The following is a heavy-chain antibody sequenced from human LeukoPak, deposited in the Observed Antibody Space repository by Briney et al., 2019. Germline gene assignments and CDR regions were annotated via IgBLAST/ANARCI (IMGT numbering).Heavy chain of an antibody. CDR2: LIPMFRTP. V-gene: IGHV1-69*01. D-gene: IGHD1-1*01. Sequence: SVKVSCKAAGGAFSSYAFSWVRQAPGQGLEWMGGLIPMFRTPNYAQKFLGRVTITADESTSTAYMELTSLGADDTAVYYCARDSTGTTWQLDYWGQGTLVTVSS. J-gene: IGHJ4*02. CDR3: ARDSTGTTWQLDY. CDR1: GGAFSSYA.